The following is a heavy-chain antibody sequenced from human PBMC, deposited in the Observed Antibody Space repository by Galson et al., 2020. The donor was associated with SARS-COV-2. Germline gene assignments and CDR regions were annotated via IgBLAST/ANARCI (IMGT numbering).Heavy chain of an antibody. V-gene: IGHV3-30-3*01. Sequence: GGSLRLSCAASGFTFSSYAMHWVRQAPGKGLEWVAVISYDGSNKYYADSVKGRFTISRDNSKNTLYLQMNSLRAEDTAVYYCARDEDGSGSYYLPYFDYWGQGTLVTVSS. D-gene: IGHD3-10*01. CDR3: ARDEDGSGSYYLPYFDY. CDR2: ISYDGSNK. CDR1: GFTFSSYA. J-gene: IGHJ4*02.